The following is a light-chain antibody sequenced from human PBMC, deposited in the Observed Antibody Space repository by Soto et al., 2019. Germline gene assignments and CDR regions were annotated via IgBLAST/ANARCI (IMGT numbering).Light chain of an antibody. CDR1: SSDIGAFNH. CDR3: SSYTSSSSYV. J-gene: IGLJ1*01. Sequence: QSVLTQPASVSDSPGQSITISCIGTSSDIGAFNHASWHQQHPGKAPKLIIYDVINRPSGVSNRFSGSKTGNTASLIISGLQAEDEADYYCSSYTSSSSYVFGSGTKVTVL. CDR2: DVI. V-gene: IGLV2-14*03.